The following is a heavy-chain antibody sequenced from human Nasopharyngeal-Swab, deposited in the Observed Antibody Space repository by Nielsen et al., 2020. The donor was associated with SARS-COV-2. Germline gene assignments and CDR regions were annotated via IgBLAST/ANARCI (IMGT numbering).Heavy chain of an antibody. CDR1: GYTFTGYY. V-gene: IGHV1-46*01. J-gene: IGHJ4*02. D-gene: IGHD5-18*01. Sequence: ASVKVSCKASGYTFTGYYLHWVREAPGQGLGWMAIINPSDGSTNYAQKFQGRVTLTRDTSTSTVYMELSSLRSEDTAVYYCARDRRSGLDTGVVCDYWGQGSLVTVSS. CDR2: INPSDGST. CDR3: ARDRRSGLDTGVVCDY.